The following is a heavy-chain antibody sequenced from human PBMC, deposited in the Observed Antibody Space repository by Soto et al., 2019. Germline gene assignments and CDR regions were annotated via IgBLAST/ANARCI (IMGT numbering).Heavy chain of an antibody. CDR1: VGSFSVYY. CDR3: ARVKKGGSGSYYDYYYYYGMDV. D-gene: IGHD3-10*01. CDR2: INHSGST. Sequence: SETPSLTCAVYVGSFSVYYWSWIRQPPGTGLEWIGEINHSGSTNYNPSLKSRVTISVDTSKNQFARKRSSVTAADTAVYYCARVKKGGSGSYYDYYYYYGMDVWGQGTTVTVS. V-gene: IGHV4-34*01. J-gene: IGHJ6*02.